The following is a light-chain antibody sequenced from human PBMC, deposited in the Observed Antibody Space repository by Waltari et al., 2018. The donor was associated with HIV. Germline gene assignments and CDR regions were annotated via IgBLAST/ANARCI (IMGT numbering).Light chain of an antibody. Sequence: PGQSITISCTGTSSDVGGYNYVSWYQQHPGKAPKLMIYDVSKRPSGVSNRFSGSKSGNTASLTISGLQAEDEADYYCSSYTSSSTWVFGGGTKLTVL. CDR2: DVS. CDR1: SSDVGGYNY. V-gene: IGLV2-14*04. CDR3: SSYTSSSTWV. J-gene: IGLJ3*02.